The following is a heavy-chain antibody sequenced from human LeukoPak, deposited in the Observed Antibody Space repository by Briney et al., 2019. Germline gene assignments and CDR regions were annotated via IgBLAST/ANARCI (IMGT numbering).Heavy chain of an antibody. D-gene: IGHD3-9*01. CDR3: ARVRYFDLHDY. V-gene: IGHV3-30*04. CDR2: ISYDGSNK. J-gene: IGHJ4*02. CDR1: GFTFSSYA. Sequence: HPGGSLRLSCAASGFTFSSYAMHWVRQAPGKGLEWVAVISYDGSNKYYADSVKGRFTISRDNSKNTLYLQMNSLRAEDTAVYYCARVRYFDLHDYWGQGTLVTVSS.